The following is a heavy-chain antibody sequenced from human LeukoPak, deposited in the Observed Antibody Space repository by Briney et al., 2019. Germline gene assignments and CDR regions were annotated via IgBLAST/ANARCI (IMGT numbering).Heavy chain of an antibody. CDR2: MNPNSGNT. CDR1: GCTFTSRD. CDR3: GRGAAYSNYGACYYYYMDV. J-gene: IGHJ6*03. D-gene: IGHD4-11*01. V-gene: IGHV1-8*01. Sequence: GASVKVSCKASGCTFTSRDINWVRQATGQGLEWMGWMNPNSGNTGYAQKFQGRVTITRNTSISTAYMELSSLRSEDTAVYYCGRGAAYSNYGACYYYYMDVWGKGTTVTVSS.